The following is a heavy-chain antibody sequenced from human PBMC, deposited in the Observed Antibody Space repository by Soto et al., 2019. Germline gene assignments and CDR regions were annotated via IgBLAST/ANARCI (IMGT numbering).Heavy chain of an antibody. CDR3: ARPSMKRGYYDSSGYPFDY. CDR2: IIPIFGTA. D-gene: IGHD3-22*01. V-gene: IGHV1-69*01. J-gene: IGHJ4*02. CDR1: GGTFSSYA. Sequence: QVQLVQSGAEVKKPGSSVKVSCKASGGTFSSYAISWVRQAPGQGLEWMGGIIPIFGTANYAQKFQGRVTITADESTSTAYMELSSLRSEDTAVYYCARPSMKRGYYDSSGYPFDYWGQGTLVTVSS.